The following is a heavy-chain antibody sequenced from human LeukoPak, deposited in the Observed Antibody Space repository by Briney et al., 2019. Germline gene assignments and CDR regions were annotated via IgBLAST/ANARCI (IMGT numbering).Heavy chain of an antibody. Sequence: GGSLRLSCVASGFTFRNYWMTWVRQAPGKGLEWVANIHKDGSEKYFVASVRGRFTISRDNAKNSLYLQMSSLRAEDTAVYYCARAPGTIYSNYANPDYWGQGTLVTVSS. CDR2: IHKDGSEK. D-gene: IGHD4-11*01. CDR3: ARAPGTIYSNYANPDY. CDR1: GFTFRNYW. J-gene: IGHJ4*02. V-gene: IGHV3-7*02.